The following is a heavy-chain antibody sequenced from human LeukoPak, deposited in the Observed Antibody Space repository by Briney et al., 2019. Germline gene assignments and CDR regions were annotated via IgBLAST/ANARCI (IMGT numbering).Heavy chain of an antibody. CDR3: ARADHGRGGVFDY. CDR1: GGTFSSYS. J-gene: IGHJ4*02. CDR2: IIPIFGTA. D-gene: IGHD2-8*01. Sequence: GASVKVSCKASGGTFSSYSISWVRQAPGQGLEWMGGIIPIFGTANYAQKFQGRVTIPTDESTSTAHMELSSLRSEDTAVYYCARADHGRGGVFDYWGQGTLVTVSS. V-gene: IGHV1-69*05.